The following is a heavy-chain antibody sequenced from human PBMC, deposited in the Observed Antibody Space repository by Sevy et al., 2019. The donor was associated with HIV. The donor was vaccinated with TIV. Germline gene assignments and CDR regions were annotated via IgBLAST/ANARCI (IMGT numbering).Heavy chain of an antibody. CDR3: ARMAYDFWSGYYIVTPGWYFDL. J-gene: IGHJ2*01. D-gene: IGHD3-3*01. V-gene: IGHV4-39*01. Sequence: SETLSLTCTVSGGSISSSSYYWGWIRQPPGKGLEWIGRIYYSGSTYYNPSLKSRVTISVDTSKNQFSLKLSSVTAADTAVYYGARMAYDFWSGYYIVTPGWYFDLWGRGTLVTVSS. CDR1: GGSISSSSYY. CDR2: IYYSGST.